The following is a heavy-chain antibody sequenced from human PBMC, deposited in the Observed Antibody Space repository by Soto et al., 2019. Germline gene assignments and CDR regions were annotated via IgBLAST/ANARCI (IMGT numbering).Heavy chain of an antibody. D-gene: IGHD6-19*01. CDR2: ISGSGGNT. CDR3: AKGTAVAGFHSPFDY. Sequence: GGSLRLSCAASGFTFSSYAMSWVRQAPGKGLEWVSAISGSGGNTYYADSEKGRFTIYRDNCKNTLYLQMNSLGAAATDECYCAKGTAVAGFHSPFDYWGQGTLVTVSS. CDR1: GFTFSSYA. V-gene: IGHV3-23*01. J-gene: IGHJ4*02.